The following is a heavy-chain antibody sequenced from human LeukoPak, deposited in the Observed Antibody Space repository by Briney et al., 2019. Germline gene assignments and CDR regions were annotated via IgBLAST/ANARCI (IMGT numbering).Heavy chain of an antibody. V-gene: IGHV4-59*01. CDR2: AFYSGGT. Sequence: PSETLSLTGTVSGGSIGSYHWNWIRQPPGKGLEWIGIAFYSGGTNYNPSLKSRVAISGDTSKNQFALKLSSVTAADTAVYYCAASFGGYVLDYWGQGALVIVSS. J-gene: IGHJ4*02. CDR1: GGSIGSYH. D-gene: IGHD5-12*01. CDR3: AASFGGYVLDY.